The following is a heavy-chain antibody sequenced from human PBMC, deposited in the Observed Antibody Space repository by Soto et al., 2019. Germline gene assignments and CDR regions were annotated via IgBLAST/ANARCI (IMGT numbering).Heavy chain of an antibody. CDR3: ARTYDFWSGYWAYYFDY. CDR1: GGSISSYY. Sequence: SETLSLTCTVSGGSISSYYWSWIRQPPGKGLEWIGYIYYSGSTNYNPSLKSRVTISVDTSKNQFSLKLSSVTAADTAVYYCARTYDFWSGYWAYYFDYWGQGTLVTVSS. V-gene: IGHV4-59*01. J-gene: IGHJ4*02. CDR2: IYYSGST. D-gene: IGHD3-3*01.